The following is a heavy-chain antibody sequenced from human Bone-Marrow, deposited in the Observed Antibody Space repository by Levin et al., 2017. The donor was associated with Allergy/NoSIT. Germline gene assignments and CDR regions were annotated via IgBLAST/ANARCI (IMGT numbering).Heavy chain of an antibody. CDR1: GYLFTDFW. J-gene: IGHJ4*02. V-gene: IGHV5-51*01. CDR2: IYPGDSDA. D-gene: IGHD3-10*01. Sequence: KVSCKASGYLFTDFWIGWVRQLPGKGLEWMGIIYPGDSDARYRPSFQGQVSISVDKSINTVYLQWISLKASDTATYFCARKEAGYGSETIEYWGQGTRVTVSS. CDR3: ARKEAGYGSETIEY.